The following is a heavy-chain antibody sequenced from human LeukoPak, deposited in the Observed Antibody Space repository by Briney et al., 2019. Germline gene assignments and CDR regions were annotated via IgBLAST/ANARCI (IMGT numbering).Heavy chain of an antibody. CDR2: ISSSSSYI. CDR3: AKLLTYYYDSSGP. CDR1: GFIFSSYS. V-gene: IGHV3-21*01. J-gene: IGHJ4*02. Sequence: GGSLRLSCAASGFIFSSYSMNWVRQAPGKGLEWVSSISSSSSYIYYADSVKGRFTISRDNAKNSLYLQMNSLRAEDTAVYYCAKLLTYYYDSSGPWSQGTLVTVSS. D-gene: IGHD3-22*01.